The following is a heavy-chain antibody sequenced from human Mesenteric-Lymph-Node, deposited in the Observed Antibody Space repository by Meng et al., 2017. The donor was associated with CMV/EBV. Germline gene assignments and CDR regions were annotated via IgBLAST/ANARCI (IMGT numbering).Heavy chain of an antibody. V-gene: IGHV4-30-2*01. CDR3: ARAGRTTRDGYPSYYFDY. J-gene: IGHJ4*02. D-gene: IGHD5-24*01. CDR1: NSCYS. Sequence: NSCYSWCWIRQPPEQGLGWVGYIYHSGNTYYKQYLKSRVTISVDKSKNQFSLKLSSVTAADTAVYYCARAGRTTRDGYPSYYFDYWGQGTLVTVSS. CDR2: IYHSGNT.